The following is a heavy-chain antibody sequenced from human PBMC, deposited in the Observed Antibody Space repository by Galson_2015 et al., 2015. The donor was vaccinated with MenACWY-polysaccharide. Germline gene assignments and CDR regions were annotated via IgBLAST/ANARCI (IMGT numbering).Heavy chain of an antibody. CDR1: GSTFSSYW. CDR3: ARPPYCTNGVCYNYSYYYGMDV. V-gene: IGHV3-74*01. CDR2: INSDGSST. D-gene: IGHD2-8*01. J-gene: IGHJ6*02. Sequence: SLRLSCAASGSTFSSYWMHWVRHAPGKGLVWVSRINSDGSSTSYADSVKGRFTISRDNAKNTLYLQMNSLRADDTAVYYCARPPYCTNGVCYNYSYYYGMDVWGQGTTVTVSS.